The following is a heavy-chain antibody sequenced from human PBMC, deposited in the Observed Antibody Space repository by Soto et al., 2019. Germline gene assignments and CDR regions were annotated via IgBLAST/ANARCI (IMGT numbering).Heavy chain of an antibody. V-gene: IGHV4-30-4*01. CDR3: ARERPDGARLDP. J-gene: IGHJ5*02. D-gene: IGHD6-6*01. CDR1: GGSISSGVYY. Sequence: QVQLQESGPGLVKPSQTLSLTCTVSGGSISSGVYYWSWIRQPPGKGLEWIGYIYHSGNTYYNPSLKSRVTISVDTSKNQFSLKLSSVTAADTAVYYCARERPDGARLDPWGQGTLVTVSS. CDR2: IYHSGNT.